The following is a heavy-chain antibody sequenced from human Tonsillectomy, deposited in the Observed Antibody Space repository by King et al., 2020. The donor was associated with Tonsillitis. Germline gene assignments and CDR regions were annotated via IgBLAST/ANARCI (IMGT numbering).Heavy chain of an antibody. J-gene: IGHJ3*02. Sequence: LQLQESGPGLVKPSQTLSLTCTVSGGSISSGDYYWSWIRQPPGKGLEWIGYIYYSGSTYYNPSLKSRVTISVDTSKNQFSLKLSSVTAADTAVYYCARDSRSIRGTPLAFDIWGQGTMVTVSS. CDR3: ARDSRSIRGTPLAFDI. V-gene: IGHV4-30-4*01. CDR1: GGSISSGDYY. CDR2: IYYSGST. D-gene: IGHD3-10*01.